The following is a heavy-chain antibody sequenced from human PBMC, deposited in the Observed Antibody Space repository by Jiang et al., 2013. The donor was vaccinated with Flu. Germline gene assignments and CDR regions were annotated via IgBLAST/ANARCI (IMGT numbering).Heavy chain of an antibody. CDR3: ARDSDSSSWYYGMDV. V-gene: IGHV4-61*01. CDR2: IYYSGST. CDR1: GGSVSSGSYY. D-gene: IGHD6-13*01. J-gene: IGHJ6*02. Sequence: LLKPSETLSLTCTVSGGSVSSGSYYWSWIRQPPGKGLEWIGYIYYSGSTNYNPSLKSRVTISVDTSKNQFSLKLSSVTAADTAVYYCARDSDSSSWYYGMDVWGQGTTVTVSS.